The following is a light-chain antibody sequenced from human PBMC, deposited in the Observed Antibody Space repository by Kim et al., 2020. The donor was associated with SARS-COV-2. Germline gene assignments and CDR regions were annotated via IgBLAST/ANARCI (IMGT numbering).Light chain of an antibody. CDR2: EGS. V-gene: IGKV1-5*01. CDR1: QNIRAW. CDR3: QQYESYST. J-gene: IGKJ1*01. Sequence: SASVGDRGTITCRARQNIRAWLAWYQQKPGKAPQRLIYEGSILESGVPSRFSGSGSGTDFTLTSNSLQPDDFATYYCQQYESYSTFGQGTKVDIK.